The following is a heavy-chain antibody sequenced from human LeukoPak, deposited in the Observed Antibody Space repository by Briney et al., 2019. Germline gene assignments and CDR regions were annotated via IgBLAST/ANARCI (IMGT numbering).Heavy chain of an antibody. CDR3: AKGSYYDSSGSFYFDY. CDR2: ISGSGDNT. Sequence: GGSLRLSCAASGFTFSTYPMIWVRQAPGKGLEWVSGISGSGDNTYYADSVKGRFTISRDNSKNTLYVQVNSLGTEDTAAYYCAKGSYYDSSGSFYFDYWGQGTLVTVSS. CDR1: GFTFSTYP. V-gene: IGHV3-23*01. J-gene: IGHJ4*02. D-gene: IGHD3-22*01.